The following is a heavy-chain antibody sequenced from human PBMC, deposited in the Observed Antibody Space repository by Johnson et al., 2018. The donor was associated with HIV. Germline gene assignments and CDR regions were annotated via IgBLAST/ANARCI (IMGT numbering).Heavy chain of an antibody. D-gene: IGHD2-15*01. V-gene: IGHV3-30*04. Sequence: QEKLVESGGGVVQPGRSLRLSCAASGFTFSTCAMHWVRQAPGKGLEWVAVISYDGSNKYYADSVKGRFTISRDNSKNTLYLQMNSLRAEDTAVYYCARERGISGGFDFWGQGTRVSVSS. J-gene: IGHJ3*01. CDR2: ISYDGSNK. CDR1: GFTFSTCA. CDR3: ARERGISGGFDF.